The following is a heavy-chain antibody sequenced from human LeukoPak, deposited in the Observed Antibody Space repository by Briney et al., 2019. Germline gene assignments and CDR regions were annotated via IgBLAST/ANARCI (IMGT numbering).Heavy chain of an antibody. J-gene: IGHJ3*02. D-gene: IGHD3-10*01. CDR1: GFTFNNYE. V-gene: IGHV3-21*01. CDR2: ISSTSSYI. CDR3: ARGSNEYYYGSGSRDAFDI. Sequence: GGSLRLSCAASGFTFNNYEMNWVRQAPGKGLEWVSSISSTSSYIYYADSVKGRFTISRDNAKNSLYLQMNSLRAEDTAVYYCARGSNEYYYGSGSRDAFDIWGQGTMVTVSS.